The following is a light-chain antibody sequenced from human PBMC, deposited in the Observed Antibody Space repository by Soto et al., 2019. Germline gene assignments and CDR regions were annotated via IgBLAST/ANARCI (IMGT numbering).Light chain of an antibody. Sequence: EIVMTQSPATLSVFPGERGTLSCRASQSVNSNLAWYQQKAEQAPRLLIYGASTRATGIPARFSGSGSGTEFTLTITSLQSEDFAVYYCQQYDNWPLTFGVGTKVEIK. CDR3: QQYDNWPLT. V-gene: IGKV3-15*01. CDR1: QSVNSN. J-gene: IGKJ4*01. CDR2: GAS.